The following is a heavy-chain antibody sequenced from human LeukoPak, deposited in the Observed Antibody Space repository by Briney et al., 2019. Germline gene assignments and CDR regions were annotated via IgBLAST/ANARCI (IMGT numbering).Heavy chain of an antibody. CDR1: GYTFTSYG. CDR3: ARDLCYCSNTSCLRNWFDP. Sequence: ASVKVSCKASGYTFTSYGISWVRQAPGQGLEWMGWISAYNSNTNYAQKLQGRVAMTTDTSTSTVYMELRSLRSDDTAVYYCARDLCYCSNTSCLRNWFDPWGQGTLVTVSS. CDR2: ISAYNSNT. V-gene: IGHV1-18*01. J-gene: IGHJ5*02. D-gene: IGHD2-2*01.